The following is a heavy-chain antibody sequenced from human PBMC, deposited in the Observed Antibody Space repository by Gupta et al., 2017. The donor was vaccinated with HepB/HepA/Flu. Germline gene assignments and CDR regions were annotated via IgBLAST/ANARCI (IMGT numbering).Heavy chain of an antibody. CDR2: AYYKSKWDK. J-gene: IGHJ4*02. CDR3: SRDLLFFSDAYFDY. CDR1: GDSVASTSAA. V-gene: IGHV6-1*01. D-gene: IGHD3-3*01. Sequence: QVQLQQSGPGLVKPSQTLSLTCAISGDSVASTSAAWNWIRQSPSRGLEWLGRAYYKSKWDKCYAVSVKSRITINPNTSKNQFSLQLNSVTPEDTALDYCSRDLLFFSDAYFDYWGQGTLVTVSS.